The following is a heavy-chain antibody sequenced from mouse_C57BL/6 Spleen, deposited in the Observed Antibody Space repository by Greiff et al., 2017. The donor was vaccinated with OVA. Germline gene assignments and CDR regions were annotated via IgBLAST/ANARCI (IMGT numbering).Heavy chain of an antibody. D-gene: IGHD3-2*02. Sequence: QVQLQQPGAELVRPGSSVKLSCKASGYTFTSYWMDWVKQRPGQGLEWIGNIYPSDSETHYNQKFKDKATLTVDKSSSTAYMQRSSLTSEDSAVYYCARVSSGYDYYAMDYWGQGTSVTVSS. V-gene: IGHV1-61*01. J-gene: IGHJ4*01. CDR2: IYPSDSET. CDR1: GYTFTSYW. CDR3: ARVSSGYDYYAMDY.